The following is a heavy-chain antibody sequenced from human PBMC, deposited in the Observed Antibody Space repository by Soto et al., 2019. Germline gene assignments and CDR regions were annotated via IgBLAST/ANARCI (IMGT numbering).Heavy chain of an antibody. J-gene: IGHJ4*01. V-gene: IGHV4-30-2*01. D-gene: IGHD3-9*01. CDR1: GGSISSGGYS. CDR3: ARGPPIFY. CDR2: IYHSAST. Sequence: QLQLQESGSGLVKPSQTLSLTCAVSGGSISSGGYSWSWIRQPPGKGLEWVGYIYHSASTYYNPSLKSRVTISVDRSKNQFSLKLSSVTAAYTAVYYCARGPPIFYWGHGTLVTVSS.